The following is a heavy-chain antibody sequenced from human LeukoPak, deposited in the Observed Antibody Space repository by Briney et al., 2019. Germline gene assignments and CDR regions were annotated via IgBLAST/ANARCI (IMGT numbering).Heavy chain of an antibody. Sequence: GRSLRLSCAASGFTFSSYGMHWVRQAPGKGLEWVAVIWYDGSNKYYADSVKGRFTISRDNSKNTLYLQMNSLRAEDTAVYYCAQVAGEMDLQFYYFDYWGQGTLVTVSS. CDR3: AQVAGEMDLQFYYFDY. D-gene: IGHD5-24*01. V-gene: IGHV3-33*06. J-gene: IGHJ4*02. CDR2: IWYDGSNK. CDR1: GFTFSSYG.